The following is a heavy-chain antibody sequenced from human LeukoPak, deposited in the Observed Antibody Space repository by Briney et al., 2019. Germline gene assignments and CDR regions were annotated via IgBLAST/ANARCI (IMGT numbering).Heavy chain of an antibody. Sequence: PSETLSLTCTVSSSSISSSSYYWGWIRQPPGKGLEWIGSIYYSGSTYYNPSLKSRVTISVDTSKNQFSLKLSSVTAADTAVYYCARDGYSSSWYPYWGQGTLVTVSS. CDR3: ARDGYSSSWYPY. D-gene: IGHD6-13*01. CDR1: SSSISSSSYY. V-gene: IGHV4-39*02. CDR2: IYYSGST. J-gene: IGHJ4*02.